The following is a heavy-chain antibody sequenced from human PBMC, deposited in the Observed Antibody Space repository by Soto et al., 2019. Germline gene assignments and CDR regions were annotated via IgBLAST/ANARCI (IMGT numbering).Heavy chain of an antibody. J-gene: IGHJ5*02. Sequence: SVKVSCKASGGTFSSYTISWVRQAPGQGLEWMGRIIPILGIANYAQKFQGRVTITADKSTSTAYMELSSLRSEDTAVYYCARSTTYLNWFDPWGQGTLVTVSS. CDR1: GGTFSSYT. CDR3: ARSTTYLNWFDP. CDR2: IIPILGIA. V-gene: IGHV1-69*02. D-gene: IGHD1-26*01.